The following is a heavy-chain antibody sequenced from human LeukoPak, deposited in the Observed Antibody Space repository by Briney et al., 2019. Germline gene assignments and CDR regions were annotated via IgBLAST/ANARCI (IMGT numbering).Heavy chain of an antibody. Sequence: SETLSLTCTVSGGSISSSSYYWGWIRQPPGKGLEWIGSIYYSGSTYYNPSLKSRVTISVDTSKNQFSLKLSSVTAADTAVYYCARLVGATTTTNWFDPWGQGTLVTVSS. CDR2: IYYSGST. CDR3: ARLVGATTTTNWFDP. D-gene: IGHD1-26*01. CDR1: GGSISSSSYY. J-gene: IGHJ5*02. V-gene: IGHV4-39*01.